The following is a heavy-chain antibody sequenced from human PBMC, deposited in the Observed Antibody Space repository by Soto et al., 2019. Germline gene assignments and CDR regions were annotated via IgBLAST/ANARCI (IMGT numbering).Heavy chain of an antibody. CDR1: GYTFTDSA. Sequence: GASVKVSCKASGYTFTDSAIHWVRQAPGQSLELLGWIAPGNGNTKYSQKFQGRVTITRDTSATTACMELSSLRSEDTAVYYCAKGSRMWTPDYWGQGTLVTVSS. D-gene: IGHD2-21*01. V-gene: IGHV1-3*01. CDR2: IAPGNGNT. J-gene: IGHJ4*02. CDR3: AKGSRMWTPDY.